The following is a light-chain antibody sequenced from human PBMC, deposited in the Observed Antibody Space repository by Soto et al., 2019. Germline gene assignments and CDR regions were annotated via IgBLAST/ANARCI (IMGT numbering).Light chain of an antibody. Sequence: QSAMAQPPSASGSPGQSVTISCTGTSRDVGDNYVSCYQQHLGKAPKLIIYEVTLRPSGVPDRFSGSKSGNTASLTVSGLQADDEADYYCSAYAGSNTFVFGTGTKLTVL. J-gene: IGLJ1*01. CDR1: SRDVGDNY. V-gene: IGLV2-8*01. CDR3: SAYAGSNTFV. CDR2: EVT.